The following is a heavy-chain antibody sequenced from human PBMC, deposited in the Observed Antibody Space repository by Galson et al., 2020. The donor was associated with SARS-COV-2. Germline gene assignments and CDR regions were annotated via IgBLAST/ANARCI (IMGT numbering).Heavy chain of an antibody. J-gene: IGHJ6*02. V-gene: IGHV4-61*01. CDR3: ARAANYYYYDMDV. CDR1: GGSVSSGSYF. D-gene: IGHD6-13*01. Sequence: PSETLSLTCTVSGGSVSSGSYFWSWIRQPPGKRLEWIAYIYYSGSTNYNPSLKSRDTISIDTSKNQFSLKLSSVTAADTAVYFCARAANYYYYDMDVWGQGTTVTVSS. CDR2: IYYSGST.